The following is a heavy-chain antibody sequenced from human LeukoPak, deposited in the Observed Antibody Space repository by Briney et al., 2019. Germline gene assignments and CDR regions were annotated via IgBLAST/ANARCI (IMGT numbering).Heavy chain of an antibody. CDR3: ARDRPPGYCSSTSCPNWFDP. CDR1: GGSISSYY. CDR2: IYTSGST. V-gene: IGHV4-4*07. Sequence: SETLSLTCTVSGGSISSYYWSWIRQPAGKGLEWIGRIYTSGSTNYNPSLKSRVTISVDTSKNQFSLKLSSVTAADTAVYYCARDRPPGYCSSTSCPNWFDPWGQGTLVTVSS. J-gene: IGHJ5*02. D-gene: IGHD2-2*03.